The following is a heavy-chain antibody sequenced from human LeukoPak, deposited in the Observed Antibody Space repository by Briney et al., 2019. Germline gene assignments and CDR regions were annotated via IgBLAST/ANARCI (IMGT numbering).Heavy chain of an antibody. CDR2: INPNSGGT. V-gene: IGHV1-2*06. CDR3: ARGRGWQWLVPGSYRFDP. CDR1: GYTFTGYY. J-gene: IGHJ5*02. D-gene: IGHD6-19*01. Sequence: VASVKFSCKASGYTFTGYYMHWVRQAPGQGLEWMGRINPNSGGTNYAQKFQGRVTMTRNTSISTAYMELSSLRSEDTAVYYCARGRGWQWLVPGSYRFDPWGQGTLVTVSS.